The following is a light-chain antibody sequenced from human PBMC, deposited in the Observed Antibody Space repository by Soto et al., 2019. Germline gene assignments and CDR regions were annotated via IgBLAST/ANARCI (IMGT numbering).Light chain of an antibody. V-gene: IGKV1D-16*01. CDR3: QQYSSFPFS. CDR2: AAS. CDR1: DYVISE. Sequence: DIQMTQSPSSLSASVGDRVTITCRATDYVISELAWYQQRPGKAPKSLIYAASTLQRSVPARFSGSGSGTTFTLTISSLQPEDFATYYCQQYSSFPFSFGPGTSVDIK. J-gene: IGKJ3*01.